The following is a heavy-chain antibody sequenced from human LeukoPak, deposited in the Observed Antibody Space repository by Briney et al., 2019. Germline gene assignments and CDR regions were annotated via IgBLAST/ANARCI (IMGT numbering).Heavy chain of an antibody. D-gene: IGHD2-21*01. J-gene: IGHJ6*02. CDR2: ISSSGSTI. V-gene: IGHV3-11*01. CDR1: GFTFSDYY. Sequence: SGGSLRLSCAASGFTFSDYYMSWIRQAPGKGLEWASYISSSGSTIYYADSVKGRFTISRDNAKNSLYLQMNSLRAEDTAVYYCARDLVVVSPLYYYYYGMDVWGQGTTVTVSS. CDR3: ARDLVVVSPLYYYYYGMDV.